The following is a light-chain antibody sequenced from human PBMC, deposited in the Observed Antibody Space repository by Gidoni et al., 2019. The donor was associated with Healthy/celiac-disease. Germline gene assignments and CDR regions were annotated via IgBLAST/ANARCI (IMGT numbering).Light chain of an antibody. CDR3: QQYYSTPYT. J-gene: IGKJ2*01. CDR2: WAS. CDR1: QSILYSSRNKNN. V-gene: IGKV4-1*01. Sequence: DIGMTQSPDSLAVSLGERATINCKSSQSILYSSRNKNNLAWYQQKPGHPPELLIYWASTRESGVPDRFSGSGSGTDFTLTISSLQAEDVAVYYCQQYYSTPYTFGQGTKLEIK.